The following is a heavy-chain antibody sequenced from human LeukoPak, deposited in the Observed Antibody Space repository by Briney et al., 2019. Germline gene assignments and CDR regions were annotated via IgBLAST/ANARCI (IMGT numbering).Heavy chain of an antibody. J-gene: IGHJ4*02. D-gene: IGHD3-9*01. V-gene: IGHV3-53*01. CDR1: GFTVSSNY. CDR2: IYSGGST. CDR3: AKDQGYFDWLLPFDY. Sequence: GGSLRLSCAASGFTVSSNYMSWVRQAPGKGLEWVSVIYSGGSTYYADSVKGRFTISRDNSKNTLYLQMNSLRAEDTAVYYCAKDQGYFDWLLPFDYWGQGTLVTVSS.